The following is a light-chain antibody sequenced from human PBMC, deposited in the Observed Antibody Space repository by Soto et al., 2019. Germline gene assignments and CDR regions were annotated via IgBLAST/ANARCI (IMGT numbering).Light chain of an antibody. CDR1: QTVRNNY. J-gene: IGKJ1*01. V-gene: IGKV3-20*01. Sequence: EFVLTQSPGTLSLSPGERATLSCRASQTVRNNYLAWYQQKPGQAPRLLIYDASSRATGIPDRFSGGGSGTNFTLTISSLEPEDFAVYYCQQYYSTPAFGQGTKVEIK. CDR2: DAS. CDR3: QQYYSTPA.